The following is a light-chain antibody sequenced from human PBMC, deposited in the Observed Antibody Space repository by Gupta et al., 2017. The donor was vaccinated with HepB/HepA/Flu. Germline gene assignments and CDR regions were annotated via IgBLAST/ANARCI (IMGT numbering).Light chain of an antibody. CDR1: SGHSSYA. CDR2: LTSDGSH. CDR3: QTWGTGIRV. V-gene: IGLV4-69*01. J-gene: IGLJ3*02. Sequence: QLVLTQSPSASASLGASVKLTCTLSSGHSSYAIAWHQQQPEKGPRYLMKLTSDGSHSKGDGIPDRFSGSFSGAGRYLTISSLQSEDEADYYCQTWGTGIRVFGGGTKLTVL.